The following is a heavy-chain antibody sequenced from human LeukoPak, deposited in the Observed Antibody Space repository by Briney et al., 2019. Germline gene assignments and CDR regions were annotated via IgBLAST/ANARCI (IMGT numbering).Heavy chain of an antibody. V-gene: IGHV4-39*07. J-gene: IGHJ4*02. Sequence: SETLSLTCTVSGGSISSSGYYWGWIRQSPGEGLEWIGNIYYSGITYYNPSLKSRVTISVDTSKNQFSLKLSSVTAADTAVYYCARVNYDYVLDYWGQGTLVTVSS. CDR2: IYYSGIT. D-gene: IGHD3-16*01. CDR3: ARVNYDYVLDY. CDR1: GGSISSSGYY.